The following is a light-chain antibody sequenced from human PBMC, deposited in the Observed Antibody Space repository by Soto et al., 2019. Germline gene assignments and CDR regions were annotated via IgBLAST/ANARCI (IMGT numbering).Light chain of an antibody. Sequence: EIVLTHSPATLSLSPGERATLSCRASQNVSSYLAWYQQKPGQAPRLLIYDASNRAIGIPARFSGSGSGTDFTLTIRSLQPEDFAVYFCQQRSNWPRLTFGGGTKVDIK. V-gene: IGKV3-11*01. CDR1: QNVSSY. J-gene: IGKJ4*01. CDR2: DAS. CDR3: QQRSNWPRLT.